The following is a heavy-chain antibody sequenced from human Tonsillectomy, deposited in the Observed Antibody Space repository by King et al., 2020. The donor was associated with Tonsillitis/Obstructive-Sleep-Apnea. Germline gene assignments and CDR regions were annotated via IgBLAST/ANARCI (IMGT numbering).Heavy chain of an antibody. CDR1: GFTFNSYN. D-gene: IGHD6-6*01. V-gene: IGHV3-21*01. CDR3: AREGKIAAQGAFYI. CDR2: ISSSGFYM. Sequence: QLVQSGGGLVKPGGSLRLSCAASGFTFNSYNLKWVRQAPGTGLEWVSSISSSGFYMYYADSAKGRFPISRDNAKNSLYLQMKSLRAEDTAVYYCAREGKIAAQGAFYIWGQGTMVTVSS. J-gene: IGHJ3*02.